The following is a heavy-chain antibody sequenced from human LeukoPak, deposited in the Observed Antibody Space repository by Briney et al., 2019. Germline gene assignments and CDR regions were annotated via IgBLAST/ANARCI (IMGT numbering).Heavy chain of an antibody. V-gene: IGHV1-8*03. CDR3: ARGKPYYDFWSGYSAYYMDV. CDR1: GYTFTSYD. Sequence: ASVKVSCKASGYTFTSYDINWVRQATGQGLEWMGWMNPNSGNTGYAQKFQGRVTITRNTSISTAYMELSSLRSEDTAVYYCARGKPYYDFWSGYSAYYMDVWGKGTTVTVSS. J-gene: IGHJ6*03. CDR2: MNPNSGNT. D-gene: IGHD3-3*01.